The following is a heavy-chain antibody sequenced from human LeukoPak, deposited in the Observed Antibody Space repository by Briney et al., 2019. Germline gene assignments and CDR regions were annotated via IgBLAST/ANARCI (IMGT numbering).Heavy chain of an antibody. Sequence: QTGGSLRLSCAVSGFTFSSYWMHWVRQAPGKGLVWVSCISSDGSSTDYADSVKGRFTISRDNAQNTLYLQMNSLRAEYTTVYYCARRRASGDFDYWGQGTLVTVSS. V-gene: IGHV3-74*01. CDR2: ISSDGSST. D-gene: IGHD1-26*01. CDR3: ARRRASGDFDY. J-gene: IGHJ4*02. CDR1: GFTFSSYW.